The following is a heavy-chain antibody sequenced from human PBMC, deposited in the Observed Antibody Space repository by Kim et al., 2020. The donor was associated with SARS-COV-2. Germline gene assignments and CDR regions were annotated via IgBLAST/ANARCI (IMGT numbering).Heavy chain of an antibody. Sequence: SETLSLTCTVSGGSISGYFWTWIRQAPGKGLEWIGDINNCGSSNYNPALKSRVTITGDTSTNQNPLKLSPVTAADTAAYLCSRALMYWGQGTLGTVS. CDR3: SRALMY. D-gene: IGHD2-8*01. V-gene: IGHV4-59*01. CDR2: INNCGSS. CDR1: GGSISGYF. J-gene: IGHJ4*02.